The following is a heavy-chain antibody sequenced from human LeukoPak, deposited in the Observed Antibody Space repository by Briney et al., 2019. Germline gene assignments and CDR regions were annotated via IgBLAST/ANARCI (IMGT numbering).Heavy chain of an antibody. J-gene: IGHJ6*03. CDR1: GYTFTSYG. CDR2: ISAYNGNT. V-gene: IGHV1-18*01. Sequence: GASVKVSCKASGYTFTSYGISWVRQAPGQGLEWMGWISAYNGNTNYAQNLQGRVTMTTDTSTSTAYMELYSLRSEDTAVYFCARDRGYSYAKKSSNYYYMDVWGKGTTVTISS. D-gene: IGHD5-18*01. CDR3: ARDRGYSYAKKSSNYYYMDV.